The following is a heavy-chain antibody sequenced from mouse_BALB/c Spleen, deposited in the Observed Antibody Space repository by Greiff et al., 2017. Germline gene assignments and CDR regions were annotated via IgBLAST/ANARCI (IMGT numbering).Heavy chain of an antibody. CDR2: IWAGGST. J-gene: IGHJ3*01. D-gene: IGHD2-4*01. CDR1: GFSLTSYG. CDR3: TRIDLPFAY. V-gene: IGHV2-9*02. Sequence: QVQLQQSGPGLVAPSQSLSITCTASGFSLTSYGVHWVRQPPGKGLEWLGVIWAGGSTNYYSALMSSLSISKDNSKSQDFLKMNSLQTDDTAMYCCTRIDLPFAYWGQGTLVTVSA.